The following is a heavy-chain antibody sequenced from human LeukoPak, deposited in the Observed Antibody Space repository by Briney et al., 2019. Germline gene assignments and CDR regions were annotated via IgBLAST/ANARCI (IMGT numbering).Heavy chain of an antibody. J-gene: IGHJ4*02. CDR3: ARVADYYESSGYYDY. V-gene: IGHV4-61*02. Sequence: SETLSLTCTVSGGSISSGSYYWSWIRQPAGKGLEWIGRIYTSGSTNYNPSLKSRVTISVDTSKNQFSLKLSSVTAADTAVYYCARVADYYESSGYYDYWGQGTLVAVSS. CDR2: IYTSGST. D-gene: IGHD3-22*01. CDR1: GGSISSGSYY.